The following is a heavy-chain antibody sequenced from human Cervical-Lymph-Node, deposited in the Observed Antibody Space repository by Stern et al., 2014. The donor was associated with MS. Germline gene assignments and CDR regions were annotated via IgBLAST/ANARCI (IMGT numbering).Heavy chain of an antibody. CDR3: ARAGSSGWYYFDY. CDR1: GFTFSSYG. Sequence: VQLVESGGGLAQPGRSLRLSCAASGFTFSSYGMHWVRQAPGKGLEWGAVIWYDGSNKYYADSVKGRFTISRDNSKNTLYLQMNSLRAEDTAVYYCARAGSSGWYYFDYWGQGTLVTVSS. CDR2: IWYDGSNK. V-gene: IGHV3-33*01. D-gene: IGHD6-19*01. J-gene: IGHJ4*02.